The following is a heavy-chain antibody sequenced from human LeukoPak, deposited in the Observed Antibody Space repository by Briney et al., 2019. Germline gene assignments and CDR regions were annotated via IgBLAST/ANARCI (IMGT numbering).Heavy chain of an antibody. V-gene: IGHV3-33*01. CDR3: ARGGLGIGDFDI. Sequence: PGGSLRLSCAASGFTFSSYGMHWVRQAPGKGLEWVAVIWYDGSNKYYADSVKGRFTISRDNSKNTLYLQMNSLRAEDTAVYYCARGGLGIGDFDIWGQGTRVTVSS. J-gene: IGHJ3*02. CDR2: IWYDGSNK. CDR1: GFTFSSYG. D-gene: IGHD7-27*01.